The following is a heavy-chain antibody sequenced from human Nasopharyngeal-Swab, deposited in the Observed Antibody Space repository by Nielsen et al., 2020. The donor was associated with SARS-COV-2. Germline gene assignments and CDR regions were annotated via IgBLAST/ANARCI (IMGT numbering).Heavy chain of an antibody. D-gene: IGHD2-15*01. CDR2: FYYSGST. V-gene: IGHV4-39*01. J-gene: IGHJ3*02. CDR3: AGRYCSGGSCSGVQEGDVFDI. Sequence: SETLSLTCTVSGGSISSSSYYWSWIRQPPGKGLEWIGSFYYSGSTYYNPSLKSRVTISVDTSKNQFSLKLSSVTAADTAVYYCAGRYCSGGSCSGVQEGDVFDIWGPGTMVTVSS. CDR1: GGSISSSSYY.